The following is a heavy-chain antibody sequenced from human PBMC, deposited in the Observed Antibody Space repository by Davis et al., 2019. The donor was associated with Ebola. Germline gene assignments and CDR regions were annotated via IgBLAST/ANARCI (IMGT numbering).Heavy chain of an antibody. D-gene: IGHD6-13*01. V-gene: IGHV4-39*07. Sequence: MPSETLSLTCTVSGGSISSSSYYWGWIRQPPGKGLEWIGSIYYSGSTNYNPSLKSRVTISVDTSKNQFSLKLSSVTAADTAVYYCARGSVAAAGLTNWFDPWGQGTLVTVSS. J-gene: IGHJ5*02. CDR2: IYYSGST. CDR1: GGSISSSSYY. CDR3: ARGSVAAAGLTNWFDP.